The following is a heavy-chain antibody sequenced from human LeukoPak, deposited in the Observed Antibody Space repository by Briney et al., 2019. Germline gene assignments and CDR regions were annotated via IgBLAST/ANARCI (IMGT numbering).Heavy chain of an antibody. D-gene: IGHD2/OR15-2a*01. CDR1: GLTFSSYW. CDR2: IKQDGSEK. V-gene: IGHV3-7*01. CDR3: ARERTTIVSGTTIGAY. Sequence: GGSLRLSCAASGLTFSSYWMSWVRQAPGKGLEWVANIKQDGSEKYYVDSVKGRFTISRDNAKNSLFLQMNSLTADDTALYYCARERTTIVSGTTIGAYWGQGTLVTVSS. J-gene: IGHJ4*02.